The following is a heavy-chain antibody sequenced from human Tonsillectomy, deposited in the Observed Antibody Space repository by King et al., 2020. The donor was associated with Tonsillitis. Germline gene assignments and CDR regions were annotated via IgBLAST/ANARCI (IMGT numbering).Heavy chain of an antibody. CDR3: AKDGESLRWYRAFDI. D-gene: IGHD6-13*01. CDR1: GFTFSSYA. CDR2: ISGSGGST. Sequence: VQLVESGGGLVQPGGSLRLSCAASGFTFSSYAMSWVRQATGKGLEWVSAISGSGGSTYYADSVKGRFTISRYNSKNTLYMQMNSLRAEDTAVSYCAKDGESLRWYRAFDIWGQGTMVTVSS. V-gene: IGHV3-23*04. J-gene: IGHJ3*02.